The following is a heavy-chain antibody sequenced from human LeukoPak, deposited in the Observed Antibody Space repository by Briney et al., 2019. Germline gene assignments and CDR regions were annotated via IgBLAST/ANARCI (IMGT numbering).Heavy chain of an antibody. Sequence: GGSLRLSCAASGFTVSSNYMSWVRQAPGKGLEWVSVIYSGGSTYYADSVKGRFTISRDNSKNLLYLQMNSLRAEDTAVYYCARDQQLERLSDAKVTFDIWGQGTMVTVSS. J-gene: IGHJ3*02. CDR2: IYSGGST. CDR1: GFTVSSNY. D-gene: IGHD1-1*01. V-gene: IGHV3-53*01. CDR3: ARDQQLERLSDAKVTFDI.